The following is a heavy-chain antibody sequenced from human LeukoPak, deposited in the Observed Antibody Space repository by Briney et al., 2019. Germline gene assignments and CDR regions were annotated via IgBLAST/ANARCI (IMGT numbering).Heavy chain of an antibody. CDR1: GGSISSYY. CDR2: IYYSGST. CDR3: ARGGYYGSGNDFRFDP. Sequence: SEALSLTCTVSGGSISSYYWSWIRQPPGKGLEWIGYIYYSGSTNYKPSVKSRVTISVDTSKNQFSLKLSSVTAADTAVYYCARGGYYGSGNDFRFDPWGQGTLVTVSS. J-gene: IGHJ5*02. D-gene: IGHD3-10*01. V-gene: IGHV4-59*01.